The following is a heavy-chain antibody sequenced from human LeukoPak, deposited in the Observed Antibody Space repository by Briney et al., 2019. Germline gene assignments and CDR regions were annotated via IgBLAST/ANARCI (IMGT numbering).Heavy chain of an antibody. CDR1: GFTFDDYA. Sequence: GRSLRLSCAASGFTFDDYAMHWVRHAPGKGLEWVSGISWNSGSIGYADSVKGRFTISRDNAKNSLYLQMNSLRAEDTALYYCAKVGTAVALTGSWFDPWGQGTLVTVSS. V-gene: IGHV3-9*01. CDR3: AKVGTAVALTGSWFDP. CDR2: ISWNSGSI. D-gene: IGHD6-19*01. J-gene: IGHJ5*02.